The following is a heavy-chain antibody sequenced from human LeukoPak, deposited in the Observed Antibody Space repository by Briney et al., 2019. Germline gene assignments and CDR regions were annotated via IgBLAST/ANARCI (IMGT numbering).Heavy chain of an antibody. V-gene: IGHV5-51*01. CDR3: ARQGLGSVVVPAVDY. Sequence: GESLKISCKASGYTFTTHWIGWVRQMPGKGLEWMGIIYPGDSDTRYSPSFQDQVTISADKSITTAYLQWSSLKASDTAMYYCARQGLGSVVVPAVDYWGQGTLVTVSS. CDR2: IYPGDSDT. J-gene: IGHJ4*02. D-gene: IGHD2-2*01. CDR1: GYTFTTHW.